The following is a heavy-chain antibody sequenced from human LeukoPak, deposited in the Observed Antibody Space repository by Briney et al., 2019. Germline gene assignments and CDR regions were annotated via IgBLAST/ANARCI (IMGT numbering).Heavy chain of an antibody. J-gene: IGHJ4*02. CDR2: IIPIFGTA. Sequence: GASVKVSCKASGGTFSSYAISWVRQAPGQGLEWMGGIIPIFGTANYAQKFQGRVTITADESTSTAYMELRSLRSDDTAVYYCAREYYDFWSGYYSFDYWGQGTLVTVSS. D-gene: IGHD3-3*01. CDR1: GGTFSSYA. V-gene: IGHV1-69*13. CDR3: AREYYDFWSGYYSFDY.